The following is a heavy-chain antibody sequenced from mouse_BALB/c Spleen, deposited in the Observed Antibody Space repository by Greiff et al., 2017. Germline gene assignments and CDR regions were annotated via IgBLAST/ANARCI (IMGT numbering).Heavy chain of an antibody. D-gene: IGHD2-2*01. CDR1: GFTFSSFG. J-gene: IGHJ2*01. V-gene: IGHV5-17*02. CDR2: ISSGSSTI. Sequence: QVVESGGGLVQPGGSRKLSCAASGFTFSSFGMHWVRQAPEKGLEWVAYISSGSSTIYYADTVKGRFTISRDNPKNTLFLQMTSLRSEDTAMYYCARWEAYGYYFDYWGQGTTLTVSS. CDR3: ARWEAYGYYFDY.